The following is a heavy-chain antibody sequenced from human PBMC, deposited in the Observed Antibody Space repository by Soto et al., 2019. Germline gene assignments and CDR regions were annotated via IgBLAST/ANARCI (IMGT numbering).Heavy chain of an antibody. CDR3: AKGEGYKWNYEFDP. Sequence: PGGSLRLSCAASGFTFSDYYMSWIRQAPGKGLEWVSYISDSSSNTNYGDSVKGRSTISRDNAKNLLYLQMNSLRAEDTAVYYCAKGEGYKWNYEFDPWGQGTLVTVSS. CDR1: GFTFSDYY. J-gene: IGHJ5*02. D-gene: IGHD1-7*01. CDR2: ISDSSSNT. V-gene: IGHV3-11*06.